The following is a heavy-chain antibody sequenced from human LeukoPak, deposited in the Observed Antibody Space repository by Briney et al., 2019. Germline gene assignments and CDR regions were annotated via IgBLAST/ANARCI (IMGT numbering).Heavy chain of an antibody. CDR1: GFTFSSYA. J-gene: IGHJ4*02. D-gene: IGHD3-10*01. Sequence: GGSLRLSCAASGFTFSSYAMHWVRQAPGKGLEYDSVISSNGGSTYYANSVKGRFTISRDNSKNTLYLQMGSLRAEDMAVYYCARGGLLWFGELSGYWGQGTLVTVSS. V-gene: IGHV3-64*01. CDR3: ARGGLLWFGELSGY. CDR2: ISSNGGST.